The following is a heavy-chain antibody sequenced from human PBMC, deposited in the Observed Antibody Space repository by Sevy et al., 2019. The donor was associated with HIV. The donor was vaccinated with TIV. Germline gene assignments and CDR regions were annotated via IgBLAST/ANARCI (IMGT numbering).Heavy chain of an antibody. CDR3: ARDSSYNWFDP. CDR2: MNPNSGGT. J-gene: IGHJ5*02. V-gene: IGHV1-2*02. D-gene: IGHD6-6*01. CDR1: GYTFTGYY. Sequence: ASVKVSCKASGYTFTGYYMHWMRQAPGQGLEWMGWMNPNSGGTKYAQKFQGRVTMTRDTSISTAYMELSRLTSDDTAVYHCARDSSYNWFDPWGQGTLVTVSS.